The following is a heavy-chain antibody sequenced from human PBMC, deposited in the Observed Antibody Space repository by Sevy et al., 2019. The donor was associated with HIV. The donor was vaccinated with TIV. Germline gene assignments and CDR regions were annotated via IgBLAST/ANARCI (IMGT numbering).Heavy chain of an antibody. Sequence: GWSLRLSCAASGFTFDDYAMHWVRQAPGKGLEWVSGISWNSGSIGYADSVKGRFTISRDNAKNSLYLQMNSLRAEDTALYYCAKEGADLSVVVPAAREGYFDYWGQGTLVTVSS. J-gene: IGHJ4*02. D-gene: IGHD2-2*01. V-gene: IGHV3-9*01. CDR3: AKEGADLSVVVPAAREGYFDY. CDR2: ISWNSGSI. CDR1: GFTFDDYA.